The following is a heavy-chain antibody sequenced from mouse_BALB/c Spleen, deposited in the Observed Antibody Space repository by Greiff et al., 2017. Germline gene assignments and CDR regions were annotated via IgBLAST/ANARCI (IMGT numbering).Heavy chain of an antibody. CDR1: GYAFSSYW. Sequence: QVQLQQSGAELVRPGSSVKISCKASGYAFSSYWMNWVKQRPGQGLEWIGQIYPGDGDTNYNGKFKGKATLTADKSSSTAYMQLSSLTSEDSAVYFCAKGGPTGTYFDYWGQGTTLTVSS. J-gene: IGHJ2*01. CDR3: AKGGPTGTYFDY. D-gene: IGHD1-1*01. CDR2: IYPGDGDT. V-gene: IGHV1-80*01.